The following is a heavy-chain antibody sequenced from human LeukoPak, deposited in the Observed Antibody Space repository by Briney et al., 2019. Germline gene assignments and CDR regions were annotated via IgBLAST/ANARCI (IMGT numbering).Heavy chain of an antibody. CDR3: ARGPRRFLGLGAY. CDR2: INHSGST. D-gene: IGHD3-16*01. Sequence: WETLSLTCAVYGGSFSGYYWSWIRQPPGKGLEWIGEINHSGSTNYNPSLKSRVTISVDTSKNQFSLKLSSVTAADTAVYYCARGPRRFLGLGAYWGQGTLVTVSS. J-gene: IGHJ4*02. CDR1: GGSFSGYY. V-gene: IGHV4-34*01.